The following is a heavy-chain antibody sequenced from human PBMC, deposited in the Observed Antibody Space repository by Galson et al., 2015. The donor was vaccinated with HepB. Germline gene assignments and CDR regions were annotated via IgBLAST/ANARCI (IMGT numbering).Heavy chain of an antibody. Sequence: SVKVSCKGSGGDFNNYVISWVRQAPGQGPEWMGGIIPISGIRNSAETFQDRVTITADESTSTAYMELSSLKSDDTAVYYCARAYTYGLPPAYWGQGTLVTVSS. V-gene: IGHV1-69*13. D-gene: IGHD5-18*01. CDR1: GGDFNNYV. CDR2: IIPISGIR. CDR3: ARAYTYGLPPAY. J-gene: IGHJ4*02.